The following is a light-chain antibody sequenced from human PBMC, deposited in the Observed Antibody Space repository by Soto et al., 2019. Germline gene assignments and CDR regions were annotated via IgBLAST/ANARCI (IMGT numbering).Light chain of an antibody. CDR1: QSLGGN. CDR3: QQYNNWPPWT. J-gene: IGKJ1*01. Sequence: EVVMTQSPATLAVSPGGTATLSCRASQSLGGNLAWYQQKPGQAPRLLIFRASSRATGVPARFSASASGTEFTLTISGLQSDDFAVYYCQQYNNWPPWTFGPGTKVDIK. V-gene: IGKV3-15*01. CDR2: RAS.